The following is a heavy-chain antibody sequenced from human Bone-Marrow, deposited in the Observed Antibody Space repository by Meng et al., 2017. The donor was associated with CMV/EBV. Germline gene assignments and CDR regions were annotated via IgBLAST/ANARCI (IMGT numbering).Heavy chain of an antibody. V-gene: IGHV4-59*01. CDR3: ARDPAHVEATRGEVDY. CDR1: GGSISHYY. J-gene: IGHJ4*02. CDR2: LHYSGST. Sequence: SGGSISHYYWSWIRQAPGKGLEWIGYLHYSGSTNSKPSLKSRATISGDTSKNQFSLKLMAVTAADTAVYYCARDPAHVEATRGEVDYWGQGSLVTVSS. D-gene: IGHD3-10*01.